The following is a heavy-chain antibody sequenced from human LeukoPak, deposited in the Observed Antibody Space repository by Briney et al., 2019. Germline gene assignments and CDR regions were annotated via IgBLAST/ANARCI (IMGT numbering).Heavy chain of an antibody. J-gene: IGHJ4*02. Sequence: SETLSLTCTVPGGSISSSGYYWDWIRQPPGKGLEWIGCVYYSGNTYYKSSLESRVTISVDTSNNRFSLKLNSVTAADTGTYYCARTSGRGSVDPGTSGYVDSWGQGSLVTVSS. CDR1: GGSISSSGYY. CDR3: ARTSGRGSVDPGTSGYVDS. D-gene: IGHD3-22*01. V-gene: IGHV4-39*01. CDR2: VYYSGNT.